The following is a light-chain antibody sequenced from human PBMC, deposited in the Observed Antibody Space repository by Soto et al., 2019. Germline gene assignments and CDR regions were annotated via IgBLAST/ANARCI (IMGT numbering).Light chain of an antibody. Sequence: QSVLTQPPSVSEAPGQRVTISCTGSSSNIGAGYEAHWYQQVPGTAPKLLIYENNNRPSGFPDRFSGSKSGTSAALAITGLHAEDEAEYYCQSYDSSLSGYVFGTGTKVTVL. CDR1: SSNIGAGYE. V-gene: IGLV1-40*01. CDR3: QSYDSSLSGYV. J-gene: IGLJ1*01. CDR2: ENN.